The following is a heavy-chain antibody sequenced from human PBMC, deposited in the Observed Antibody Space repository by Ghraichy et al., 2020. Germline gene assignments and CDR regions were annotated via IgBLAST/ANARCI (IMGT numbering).Heavy chain of an antibody. V-gene: IGHV4-31*03. CDR2: IYYSGST. D-gene: IGHD2-15*01. CDR1: GGSISSGGYY. Sequence: TLSLTCTVSGGSISSGGYYWSWIRQHPGKGLEWIGYIYYSGSTYYNPSLKSRVTISVDTSKNQFSLKLSSVTAADTAVYYCARVVGYCSGGSCYSNYYYYYMDVWGKGTTVTVSS. CDR3: ARVVGYCSGGSCYSNYYYYYMDV. J-gene: IGHJ6*03.